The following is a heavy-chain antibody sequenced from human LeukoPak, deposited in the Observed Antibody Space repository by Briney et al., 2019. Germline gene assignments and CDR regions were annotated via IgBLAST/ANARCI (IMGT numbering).Heavy chain of an antibody. Sequence: PGGSLRLSCAASGFTFSTYWMHWVRQAPGKGLVWVSRINTDGSSTNYADSVKGRFTISRDNANNTLYLQMNSLRAEDTAVYYCARTLTWAFDFWGQGTLVTVSS. V-gene: IGHV3-74*01. D-gene: IGHD7-27*01. CDR3: ARTLTWAFDF. CDR1: GFTFSTYW. J-gene: IGHJ4*02. CDR2: INTDGSST.